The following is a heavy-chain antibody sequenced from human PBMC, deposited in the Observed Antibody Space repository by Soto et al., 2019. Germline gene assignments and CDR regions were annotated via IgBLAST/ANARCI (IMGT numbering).Heavy chain of an antibody. CDR3: AREVKRGYSGYDFASNWFDP. CDR2: IYYSGST. V-gene: IGHV4-59*01. Sequence: SETLSLTCTVSGGSISSYYWSWIRQPPGKGLEWIGYIYYSGSTNYNPSLKSRVTISVDTSKNQFSLKLSSVTAADTAVYYCAREVKRGYSGYDFASNWFDPWGQGTLVTVSS. CDR1: GGSISSYY. J-gene: IGHJ5*02. D-gene: IGHD5-12*01.